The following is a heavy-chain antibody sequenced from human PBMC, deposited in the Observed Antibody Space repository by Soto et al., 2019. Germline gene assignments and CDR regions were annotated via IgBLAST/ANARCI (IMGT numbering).Heavy chain of an antibody. CDR1: GSITNHH. CDR3: AKVTHRGPIAVAGPLGS. CDR2: FNPSGLST. Sequence: QVHLVQSGAEVKKPGASVNVSCQASGSITNHHMHWVRQAPGQGLEWMGIFNPSGLSTTYAQKFQGRVTINRDTSTSTVYMELSSLTSEDTAVYFCAKVTHRGPIAVAGPLGSWGQGPLVIVSS. V-gene: IGHV1-46*01. J-gene: IGHJ4*02. D-gene: IGHD6-19*01.